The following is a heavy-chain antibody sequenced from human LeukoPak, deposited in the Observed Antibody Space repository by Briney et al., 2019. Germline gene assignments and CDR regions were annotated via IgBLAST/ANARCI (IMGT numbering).Heavy chain of an antibody. Sequence: SETLSLTCTVSGGSISSGGYYWSWIRQHPGKGLEWIGYIYYSGSTYYNPSLKSRVTISVDTPKNQFSLKLSSVTAADTAVYYCARFNYDFWSGYYTDAFDIWGQGTMVTVSS. CDR1: GGSISSGGYY. V-gene: IGHV4-31*03. CDR3: ARFNYDFWSGYYTDAFDI. D-gene: IGHD3-3*01. J-gene: IGHJ3*02. CDR2: IYYSGST.